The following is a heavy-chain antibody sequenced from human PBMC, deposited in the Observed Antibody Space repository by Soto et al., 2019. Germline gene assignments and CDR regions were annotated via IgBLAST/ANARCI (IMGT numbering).Heavy chain of an antibody. CDR3: AKEDTSSGSLDY. J-gene: IGHJ4*02. V-gene: IGHV3-23*01. D-gene: IGHD6-19*01. CDR1: GFPFGENA. CDR2: ISDSGATT. Sequence: GGSLRLSCAASGFPFGENAMSWVRQAPGKGLEWVSGISDSGATTYYADSVRGRFTISRDNSKNTLYLQMRSLRAEDSASYYCAKEDTSSGSLDYWGQGALVTVSS.